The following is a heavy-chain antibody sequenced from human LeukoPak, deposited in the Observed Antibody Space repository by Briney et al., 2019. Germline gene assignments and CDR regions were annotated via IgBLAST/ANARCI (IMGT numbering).Heavy chain of an antibody. CDR1: GYPLRSYS. D-gene: IGHD1-26*01. CDR2: ISSSSSYI. J-gene: IGHJ3*02. Sequence: GGSLRLSCAASGYPLRSYSMNWVRQAPRKGLEWVSSISSSSSYIYYADSEKGRFTISRDNAKNSLYLQRNSLRAEDTAVYYCARDREYSGSYQSSFDIWGQGTMVTVSS. CDR3: ARDREYSGSYQSSFDI. V-gene: IGHV3-21*01.